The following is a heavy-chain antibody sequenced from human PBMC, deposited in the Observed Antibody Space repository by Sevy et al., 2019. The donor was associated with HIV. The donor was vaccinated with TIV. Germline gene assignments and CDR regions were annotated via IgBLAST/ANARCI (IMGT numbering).Heavy chain of an antibody. CDR2: ISYDGSNK. D-gene: IGHD1-7*01. J-gene: IGHJ4*02. CDR3: AKLGTGTTSDY. V-gene: IGHV3-30*18. Sequence: GGSLRLSCAASGFTFSSYGMHWVRQAPGNGLEWVAVISYDGSNKYYADSVKGRFTISRDNSKNTLYLQMNSLRAEDTAVYYCAKLGTGTTSDYWGQGTLVTVSS. CDR1: GFTFSSYG.